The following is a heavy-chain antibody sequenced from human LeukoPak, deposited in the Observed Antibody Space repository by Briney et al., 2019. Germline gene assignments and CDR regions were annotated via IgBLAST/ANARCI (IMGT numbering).Heavy chain of an antibody. CDR3: ARGSYGGTTEY. CDR1: GYSFTSYW. Sequence: GEPLKISCKGSGYSFTSYWTAWVRQMPGKGLEWMGIIYPGDSDSDTRYSPSFQGQVTISADKSISTAYLQWSSLKASDTAMYYCARGSYGGTTEYWGQGTLVTVSS. J-gene: IGHJ4*02. D-gene: IGHD4-23*01. V-gene: IGHV5-51*01. CDR2: IYPGDSDSDT.